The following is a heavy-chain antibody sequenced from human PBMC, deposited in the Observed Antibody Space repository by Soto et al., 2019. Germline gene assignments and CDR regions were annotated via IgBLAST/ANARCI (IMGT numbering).Heavy chain of an antibody. CDR3: ARAIGADFLGY. CDR2: ISDNGANT. D-gene: IGHD1-26*01. V-gene: IGHV3-23*01. Sequence: EVQMLESGGGVVRPGGSLRISCIASGFTFSNYAMSWVRQAPGKGMEWVSTISDNGANTFIGDSMKDHFDISRDNSKNTVFMHLSHVRAEDTAIYPCARAIGADFLGYWGQGTPGTVST. CDR1: GFTFSNYA. J-gene: IGHJ4*02.